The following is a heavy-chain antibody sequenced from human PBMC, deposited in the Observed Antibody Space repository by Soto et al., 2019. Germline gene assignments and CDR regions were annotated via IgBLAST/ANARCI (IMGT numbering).Heavy chain of an antibody. CDR1: GYTFNTYS. D-gene: IGHD5-18*01. Sequence: ASVKVSCKASGYTFNTYSISWVRQAPGQGLEWMGWISGYNGDTHYARKFQGRVTMTTDTSTSTAYMELRSLRSDDTAMYYCARENVLSYVDTTMVDYFDYWGQGTLGTVSS. CDR2: ISGYNGDT. V-gene: IGHV1-18*01. CDR3: ARENVLSYVDTTMVDYFDY. J-gene: IGHJ4*02.